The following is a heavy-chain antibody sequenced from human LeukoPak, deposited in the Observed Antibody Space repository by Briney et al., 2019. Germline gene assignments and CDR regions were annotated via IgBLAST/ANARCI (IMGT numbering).Heavy chain of an antibody. D-gene: IGHD5-12*01. CDR1: GFTFSSYE. V-gene: IGHV3-74*01. J-gene: IGHJ4*02. CDR2: INNEGGGT. Sequence: GGSLRLSCAASGFTFSSYEMNWVRQAPGKGLVWVSRINNEGGGTIYADSVRGRFTVSRDNAKNTLYLQMNSLRAEDTAVYYCAKENEGWLDYWGQGTLVTVSS. CDR3: AKENEGWLDY.